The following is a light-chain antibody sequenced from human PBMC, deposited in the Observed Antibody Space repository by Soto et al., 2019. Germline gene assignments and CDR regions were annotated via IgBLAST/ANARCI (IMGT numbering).Light chain of an antibody. V-gene: IGLV2-14*01. J-gene: IGLJ2*01. CDR1: SSDFGAYDY. CDR2: DVS. CDR3: SSYATYSTDVV. Sequence: QSALTQPASVSGSPGQSITISCTGSSSDFGAYDYVSWYQQHPGKAPKLMIYDVSYRPSGVSNRFSGSKSGNTASLTISGLQAEDEAVYYCSSYATYSTDVVFGGGTKVTVL.